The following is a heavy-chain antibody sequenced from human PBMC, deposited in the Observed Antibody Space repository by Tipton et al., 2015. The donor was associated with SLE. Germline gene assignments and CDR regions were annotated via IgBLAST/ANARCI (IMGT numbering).Heavy chain of an antibody. CDR2: IYSGGST. D-gene: IGHD3-3*01. V-gene: IGHV3-23*03. CDR3: VSNPITIFGVVYY. Sequence: SLRLSCAASGFTFSSYAMSWVRQAPGKGLEWVSVIYSGGSTYYADSVKGRFTISRDNSKNTLYLQMNSLRAEDTAVYYCVSNPITIFGVVYYWGQGTLVTVSS. CDR1: GFTFSSYA. J-gene: IGHJ4*02.